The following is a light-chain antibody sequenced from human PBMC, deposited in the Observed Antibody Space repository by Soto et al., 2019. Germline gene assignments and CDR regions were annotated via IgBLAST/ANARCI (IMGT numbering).Light chain of an antibody. CDR2: DAS. J-gene: IGKJ2*02. Sequence: EIVLTQSPATLSLSPGERATLSCRASQSVSSYLAWYQQKPGQAPMLLIYDASNRATGIPARFSGSGSGTDFTLTISSLEPEDFEVYYCQQRSNWPPSTFGQGTKLEIK. CDR1: QSVSSY. CDR3: QQRSNWPPST. V-gene: IGKV3-11*01.